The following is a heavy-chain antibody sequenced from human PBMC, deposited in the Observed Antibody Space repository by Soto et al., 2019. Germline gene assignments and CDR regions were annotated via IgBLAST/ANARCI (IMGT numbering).Heavy chain of an antibody. D-gene: IGHD6-19*01. CDR1: GFTFSSYA. CDR3: AKDSHGTIAVTGIWDY. CDR2: ISGSGGAT. Sequence: GSLRLSCAASGFTFSSYAMSWVRQAPGKGLEWVSAISGSGGATSYADSVKGRFTISRDNSRNTVYLQMNSLRAKDTAIYYCAKDSHGTIAVTGIWDYWGQGTPVTVS. V-gene: IGHV3-23*01. J-gene: IGHJ4*02.